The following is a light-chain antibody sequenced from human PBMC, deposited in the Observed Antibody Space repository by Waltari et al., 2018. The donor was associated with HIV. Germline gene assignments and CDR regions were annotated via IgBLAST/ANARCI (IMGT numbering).Light chain of an antibody. Sequence: EIVLTQSPGTLTLSPGERVTLSCRASQSVDNNYLAWYQHRPGQAPRLLIFGASSRATGIPDRFSASGSGADFTLTISSLDPSDYALYYCQQYATSPRTFGQGTRVEIK. CDR2: GAS. CDR3: QQYATSPRT. J-gene: IGKJ2*01. V-gene: IGKV3-20*01. CDR1: QSVDNNY.